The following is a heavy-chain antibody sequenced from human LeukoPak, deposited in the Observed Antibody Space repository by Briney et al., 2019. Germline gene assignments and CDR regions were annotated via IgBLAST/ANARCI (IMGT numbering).Heavy chain of an antibody. Sequence: QSGGSLRLSCAASGFTFSSYATHWARQAPGKGLEWLAVISDDGSNKYYADSVKGRFTISRDNSKNTLYLQMNSLRAEDTAVYYCARDGTSIHSSGWVYMDVWGKGTTVTISS. CDR1: GFTFSSYA. J-gene: IGHJ6*04. CDR2: ISDDGSNK. D-gene: IGHD6-25*01. V-gene: IGHV3-30*04. CDR3: ARDGTSIHSSGWVYMDV.